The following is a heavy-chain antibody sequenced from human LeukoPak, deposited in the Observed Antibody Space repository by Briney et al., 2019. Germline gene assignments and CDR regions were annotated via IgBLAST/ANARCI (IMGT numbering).Heavy chain of an antibody. CDR3: ASSSGSEALDAFDI. D-gene: IGHD3-3*01. CDR1: GGTFSSYA. CDR2: IIPIFGTA. J-gene: IGHJ3*02. Sequence: ASVKVSCKASGGTFSSYAISWVRQAPGQGLEWMGGIIPIFGTANYAQKFQGRVTITADESTSTAYMELSSLRSEDTAVYYCASSSGSEALDAFDIWGQGTMVTVSS. V-gene: IGHV1-69*13.